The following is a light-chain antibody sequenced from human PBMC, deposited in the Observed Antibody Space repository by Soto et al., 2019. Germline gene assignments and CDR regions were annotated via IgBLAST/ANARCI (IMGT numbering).Light chain of an antibody. CDR2: GAS. CDR3: EQYGRSPRT. V-gene: IGKV3-20*01. CDR1: QSVSSSY. Sequence: EIGLTQSPGTLSLSPGERATLSCRASQSVSSSYLAWYQQKPGQAPRLLIYGASSRASGIPDRFSGSGSGTDFTLTMSRPEPEDFAVYYCEQYGRSPRTFGQGTKVESK. J-gene: IGKJ1*01.